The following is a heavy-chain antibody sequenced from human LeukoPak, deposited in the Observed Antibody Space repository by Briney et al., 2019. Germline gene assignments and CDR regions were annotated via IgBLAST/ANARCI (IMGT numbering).Heavy chain of an antibody. CDR3: AKTPEGQLLYFQH. CDR2: ISGSGGST. J-gene: IGHJ1*01. D-gene: IGHD2-2*01. Sequence: GGSLRLSCAASGFTFSSYAMSWVRQAPGKGLEWVSAISGSGGSTYYADSVKGRFTISRDNSKNTLYLQMNSLRAEGTAVYYCAKTPEGQLLYFQHWGQGTLVTVSS. CDR1: GFTFSSYA. V-gene: IGHV3-23*01.